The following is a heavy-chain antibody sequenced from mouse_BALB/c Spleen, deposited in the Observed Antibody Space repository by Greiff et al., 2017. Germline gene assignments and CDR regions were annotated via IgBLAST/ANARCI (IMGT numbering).Heavy chain of an antibody. J-gene: IGHJ3*01. D-gene: IGHD2-2*01. CDR1: GFTFSDYY. Sequence: EVHLVESGGGLVKPGGSLKLSCAASGFTFSDYYMYWVRQTPEKRLEWVATISDGGSYTYYPDSVKGRFTISRDNAKNNLYLQMSSLKSEDTAMYYCARVRGGYDGFAYWGQGTLVTVSA. CDR3: ARVRGGYDGFAY. V-gene: IGHV5-4*02. CDR2: ISDGGSYT.